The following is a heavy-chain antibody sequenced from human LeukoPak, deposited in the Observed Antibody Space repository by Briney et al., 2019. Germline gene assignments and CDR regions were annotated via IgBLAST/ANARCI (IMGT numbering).Heavy chain of an antibody. D-gene: IGHD3-22*01. Sequence: GGSLRLSCAASGFTFSSYDMHWVRQATGKGLEWVSAIGTAGDTYYPGSVKGRFTISRENAKNSLYPQMNSLRAGDTAVYYCARARASYDSRDDAFDIWGQGTMVTVSS. J-gene: IGHJ3*02. CDR2: IGTAGDT. V-gene: IGHV3-13*01. CDR1: GFTFSSYD. CDR3: ARARASYDSRDDAFDI.